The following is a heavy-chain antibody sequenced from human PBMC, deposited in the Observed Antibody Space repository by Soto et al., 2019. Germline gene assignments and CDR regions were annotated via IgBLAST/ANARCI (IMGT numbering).Heavy chain of an antibody. V-gene: IGHV3-74*01. J-gene: IGHJ5*02. D-gene: IGHD6-13*01. CDR3: LSKVPSGRWRA. Sequence: GRSLRLSCSPSAFTLSTDLAHWVRQSPGKGLVWVSRTSADGSDTAYGDSVKGRFSMSRDNARNTVYLQMSSLRVDDTAVYNCLSKVPSGRWRAWGQGTLVTVSS. CDR1: AFTLSTDL. CDR2: TSADGSDT.